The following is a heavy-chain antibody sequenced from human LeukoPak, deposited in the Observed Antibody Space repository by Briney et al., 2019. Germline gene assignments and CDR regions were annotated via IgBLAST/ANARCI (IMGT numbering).Heavy chain of an antibody. V-gene: IGHV3-23*01. CDR3: AKGPSVAGKLDY. J-gene: IGHJ4*02. Sequence: AGGSLRLSCAASGFTFSSYAMSWVRQAPGKGLEWVSAISGSGGSTYYADPVKGRFTISRDNSKNTLYLQMNSLRAEDTAVYYCAKGPSVAGKLDYWGQGTLVTVSS. CDR2: ISGSGGST. D-gene: IGHD6-19*01. CDR1: GFTFSSYA.